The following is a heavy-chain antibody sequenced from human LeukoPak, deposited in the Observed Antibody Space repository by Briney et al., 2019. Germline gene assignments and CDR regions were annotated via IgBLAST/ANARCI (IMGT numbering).Heavy chain of an antibody. D-gene: IGHD2-8*02. Sequence: SETLSLTCTVSGGSISSGGYYWSWIRQHPGKGLEWIGYIYYSGSTYYNPSLKSRVTISVDTSKNQFSLKLSSVIAADTAVYYCAREGPTGGLDYWGQGALVTVSS. CDR3: AREGPTGGLDY. CDR2: IYYSGST. CDR1: GGSISSGGYY. V-gene: IGHV4-31*03. J-gene: IGHJ4*02.